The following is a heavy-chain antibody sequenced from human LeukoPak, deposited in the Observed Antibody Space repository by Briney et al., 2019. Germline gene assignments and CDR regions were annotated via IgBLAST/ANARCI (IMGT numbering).Heavy chain of an antibody. CDR1: GFTFSSYM. CDR3: ASLDTAKQPLANH. CDR2: IREERGQE. Sequence: GGSLRLSCAASGFTFSSYMMNWVRQAPGKGLEWVANIREERGQEYYVDSVKGRFTISKNSAKNSLYLQMNTLRVEDTAMYYCASLDTAKQPLANHWGQGTLVTVSS. V-gene: IGHV3-7*03. J-gene: IGHJ5*02. D-gene: IGHD5-18*01.